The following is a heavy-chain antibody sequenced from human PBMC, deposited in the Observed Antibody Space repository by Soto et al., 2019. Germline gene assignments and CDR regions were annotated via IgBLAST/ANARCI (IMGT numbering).Heavy chain of an antibody. CDR1: GFTFSSYG. CDR3: AKDPGGVVVPGADY. J-gene: IGHJ4*02. Sequence: QVQLVESGGGVVQPGRSLRLSCAASGFTFSSYGMHWVRQAPGKGLEWVAVISYDGSNKYYADSVKGRFTISRHNSKNTLDLQMNGLRADDTAVYDCAKDPGGVVVPGADYWGQGTLVTVSS. D-gene: IGHD2-2*01. CDR2: ISYDGSNK. V-gene: IGHV3-30*18.